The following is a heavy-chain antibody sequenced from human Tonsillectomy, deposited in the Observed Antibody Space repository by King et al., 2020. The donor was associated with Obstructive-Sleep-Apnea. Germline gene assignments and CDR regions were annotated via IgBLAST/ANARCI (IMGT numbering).Heavy chain of an antibody. CDR1: EYSFSSYW. CDR3: ARLNPYCGDDCYTPPGTFDI. CDR2: IYPGDSDT. D-gene: IGHD2-21*02. V-gene: IGHV5-51*01. Sequence: QLVQSGAEVKKPGESLKISCKGSEYSFSSYWIGWVRQMPGKGLEWMGIIYPGDSDTRYSPSFQGQITISADKSISAAYLQWSSLKASDTAMYYCARLNPYCGDDCYTPPGTFDIWGQGTMVTVSS. J-gene: IGHJ3*02.